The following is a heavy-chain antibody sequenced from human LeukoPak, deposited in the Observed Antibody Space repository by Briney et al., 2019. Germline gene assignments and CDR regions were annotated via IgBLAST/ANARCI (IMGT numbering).Heavy chain of an antibody. CDR2: ISGSGGST. CDR3: AKDGHSSSWYEWVITIPNIA. V-gene: IGHV3-23*01. CDR1: GFTFSRYA. J-gene: IGHJ5*02. Sequence: NPGGSLRLSCAASGFTFSRYAMSWVRQAPGKGLEWVSAISGSGGSTYYADSVKGRFTISRDNSKNTLYLQMNSLRAEDTAVYYCAKDGHSSSWYEWVITIPNIAWGQGTLVTVSS. D-gene: IGHD6-13*01.